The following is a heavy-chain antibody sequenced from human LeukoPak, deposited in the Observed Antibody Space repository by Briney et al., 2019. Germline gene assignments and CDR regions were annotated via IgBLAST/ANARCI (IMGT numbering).Heavy chain of an antibody. Sequence: NPSETLTLTCAVYGWSFSGYYWSWIRQPPGKGLEWIGEINHSGSTNYNPSLKSRVTISVDTSKNQFSLKLSSVTAADTAVYYCARAARRPLYYMDVWGKGTTVTVSS. J-gene: IGHJ6*03. D-gene: IGHD6-6*01. CDR2: INHSGST. CDR1: GWSFSGYY. V-gene: IGHV4-34*01. CDR3: ARAARRPLYYMDV.